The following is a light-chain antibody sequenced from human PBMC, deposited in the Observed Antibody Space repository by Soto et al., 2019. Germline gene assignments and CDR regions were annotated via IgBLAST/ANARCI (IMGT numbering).Light chain of an antibody. J-gene: IGLJ7*01. CDR1: SSDVGSYNL. CDR3: CSYAGSSTFGAV. Sequence: QSALTQPASVSGSPGRSITISCTGTSSDVGSYNLVSWYQQHPGKAPKLMIYEGSKRPSGVSNRFSGSKSGNTASLTISGLQAEDEADYYCCSYAGSSTFGAVFGGGTQLTVL. V-gene: IGLV2-23*03. CDR2: EGS.